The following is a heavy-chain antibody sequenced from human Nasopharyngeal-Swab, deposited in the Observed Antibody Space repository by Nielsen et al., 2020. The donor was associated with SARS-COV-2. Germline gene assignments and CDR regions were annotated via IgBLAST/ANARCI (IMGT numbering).Heavy chain of an antibody. J-gene: IGHJ4*02. D-gene: IGHD1-14*01. CDR1: GFTFSSYA. Sequence: GGSLRLSCAASGFTFSSYAMHWVRQAPGKGLEWVAVISYDGSNKYYADSVKGRFTISRDNSKNTLYLQMNSLRAEDTAVYYCAKMSRGPDGYWGQGTLVTVSS. CDR2: ISYDGSNK. CDR3: AKMSRGPDGY. V-gene: IGHV3-30-3*02.